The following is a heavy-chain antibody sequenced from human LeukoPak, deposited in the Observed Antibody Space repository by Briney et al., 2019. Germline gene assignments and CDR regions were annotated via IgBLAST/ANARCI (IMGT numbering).Heavy chain of an antibody. V-gene: IGHV3-23*01. J-gene: IGHJ4*02. D-gene: IGHD6-13*01. CDR1: GFTFSSYA. CDR3: APGRSSIAAAGSFDY. Sequence: GGSLRLSCAASGFTFSSYAMSWVRQAPGKGLEWVSAISGSGGSTYYADSVKGRFTISRDNSKNTLYLQMNSLRAEDTAVYYCAPGRSSIAAAGSFDYWGQGTLVTVSS. CDR2: ISGSGGST.